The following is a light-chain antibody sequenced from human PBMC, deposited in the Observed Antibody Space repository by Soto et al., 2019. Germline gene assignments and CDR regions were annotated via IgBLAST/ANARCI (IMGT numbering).Light chain of an antibody. CDR3: PQSTSYLQP. Sequence: IQVTLSPAALPATVRDRVTITCRASQSISSWLAWFQQKPGKAPKLLMYDASSLESGVPSRFSGSGSGTEFTLTIIILQPDDFATYYCPQSTSYLQPFAGGTKVDI. J-gene: IGKJ4*01. V-gene: IGKV1-5*01. CDR1: QSISSW. CDR2: DAS.